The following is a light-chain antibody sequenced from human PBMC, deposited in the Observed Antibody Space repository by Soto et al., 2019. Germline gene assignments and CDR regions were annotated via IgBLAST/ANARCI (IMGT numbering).Light chain of an antibody. Sequence: SYELTQPPSVSVAPGKTARITCGENNIGSKSVHWYQQKPGQAPVLVIYYDSDRPSGIPERFSGSKSGNTATLTISRVEVGDEADYYCQVWDSSSDHRVFGTGTKLTV. J-gene: IGLJ1*01. CDR3: QVWDSSSDHRV. CDR2: YDS. CDR1: NIGSKS. V-gene: IGLV3-21*04.